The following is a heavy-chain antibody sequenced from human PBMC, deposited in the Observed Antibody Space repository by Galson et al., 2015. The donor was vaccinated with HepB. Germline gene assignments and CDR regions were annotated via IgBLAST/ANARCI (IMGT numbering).Heavy chain of an antibody. J-gene: IGHJ6*02. CDR3: ARDARTLQLRYFDWLPEGYDYGMDV. V-gene: IGHV1-2*02. CDR1: GYTSTGYY. Sequence: SVKVSCKASGYTSTGYYMHWVRQAPGQGLEWMGWINPNSGGTNYAQKFQGRVTMTRDTSISTAYMELSRLRSDDTAVYYCARDARTLQLRYFDWLPEGYDYGMDVWGQGTTVTVSS. CDR2: INPNSGGT. D-gene: IGHD3-9*01.